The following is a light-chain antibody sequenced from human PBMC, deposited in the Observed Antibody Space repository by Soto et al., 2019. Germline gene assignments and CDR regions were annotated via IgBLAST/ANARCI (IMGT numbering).Light chain of an antibody. J-gene: IGKJ4*01. V-gene: IGKV3-11*01. Sequence: EIVLTQSPATLSLSPGERATLSCRARQSVNSFLAWYQQKPGQAPRLLIYDTSNRATDIPARFSGSGSGTDFTLTISTLEPEDFAVYYCQQRSNRLLTFGGGTKVEIK. CDR1: QSVNSF. CDR3: QQRSNRLLT. CDR2: DTS.